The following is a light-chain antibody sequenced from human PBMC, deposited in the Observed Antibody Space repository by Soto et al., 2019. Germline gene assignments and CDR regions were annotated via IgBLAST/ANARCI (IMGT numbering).Light chain of an antibody. J-gene: IGKJ1*01. V-gene: IGKV3-15*01. Sequence: EMVMTQSPGTLSVSPGERASLSCRASQTISSKLAWYQQKPGQPPRLLIYDASIRDTGIPARFSGRGFGTEFTLTITSLQSEDFAVYYCQQYNTWPRTFGQGTKVDIK. CDR3: QQYNTWPRT. CDR2: DAS. CDR1: QTISSK.